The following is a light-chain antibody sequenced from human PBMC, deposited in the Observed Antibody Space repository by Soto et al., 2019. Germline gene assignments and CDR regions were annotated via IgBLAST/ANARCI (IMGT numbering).Light chain of an antibody. J-gene: IGLJ1*01. CDR3: CSYAGSYTFYV. V-gene: IGLV2-11*01. CDR1: SSDVGGYNY. CDR2: DVS. Sequence: QSALTQPRSVSVSPGQSVTISCTGTSSDVGGYNYVSWYQQHPGKAPKLMIYDVSKRPSGVPDRFSGPKSGNTASLTISGLQAEDEADYYCCSYAGSYTFYVFGTGTKVTVL.